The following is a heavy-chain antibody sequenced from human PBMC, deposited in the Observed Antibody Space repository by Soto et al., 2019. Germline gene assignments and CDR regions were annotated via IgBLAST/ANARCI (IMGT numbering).Heavy chain of an antibody. D-gene: IGHD6-6*01. J-gene: IGHJ4*02. V-gene: IGHV4-59*01. CDR3: ARGIAARPSFYFDY. CDR2: IRYSGST. Sequence: PSETLSLTCDVTGVSISNYYWSWIRQPPGKGLEWIGYIRYSGSTNYNPSLKSRVTISVDTSKNQFSLKLSSVTAADTAVYYCARGIAARPSFYFDYWGQGTLVTVS. CDR1: GVSISNYY.